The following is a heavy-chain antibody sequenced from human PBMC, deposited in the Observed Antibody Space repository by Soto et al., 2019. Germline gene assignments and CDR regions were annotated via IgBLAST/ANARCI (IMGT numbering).Heavy chain of an antibody. J-gene: IGHJ4*02. V-gene: IGHV1-69*02. D-gene: IGHD3-9*01. CDR1: GGTFSSYT. CDR2: IIPILGIA. Sequence: QVQLVQSGAEVKKPGSSVKVSCKASGGTFSSYTISWVRQAPGQGLEWMGRIIPILGIANYAQKFQGRVTXXADKSTSTAYMELSSLRSEDTAVYYCARGVDHTDYWGQGTLVTVSS. CDR3: ARGVDHTDY.